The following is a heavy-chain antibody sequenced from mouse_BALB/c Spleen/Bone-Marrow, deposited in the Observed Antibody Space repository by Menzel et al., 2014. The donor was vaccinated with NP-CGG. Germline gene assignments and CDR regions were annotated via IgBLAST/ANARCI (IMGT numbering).Heavy chain of an antibody. D-gene: IGHD1-1*01. CDR3: AGYYYGEGFAY. CDR1: GYTFTSYW. Sequence: QVQLQQSGAELAKPGASVKMSCKASGYTFTSYWMHWVKQRPGRGLEWTGYINPSSGYNEYNQKFKDKATLTADKSSSTAYMQLSSLTSEDSAVYYCAGYYYGEGFAYWGQGTLVTVSA. J-gene: IGHJ3*01. V-gene: IGHV1-7*01. CDR2: INPSSGYN.